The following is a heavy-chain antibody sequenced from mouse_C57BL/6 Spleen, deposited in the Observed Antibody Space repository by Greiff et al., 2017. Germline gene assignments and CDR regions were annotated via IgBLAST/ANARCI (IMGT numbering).Heavy chain of an antibody. Sequence: VQLQQSGAELARPGASVKLSCKASGYTFTSYGISWVKQRTGQGLEWIGEIYPRSGNTYYNEKFKGKATLTADKSSSTAYMELRSLTSEDSAVYFCARRGYYGSSYDYAMDYWGQGTSVTVSS. CDR2: IYPRSGNT. CDR3: ARRGYYGSSYDYAMDY. CDR1: GYTFTSYG. V-gene: IGHV1-81*01. D-gene: IGHD1-1*01. J-gene: IGHJ4*01.